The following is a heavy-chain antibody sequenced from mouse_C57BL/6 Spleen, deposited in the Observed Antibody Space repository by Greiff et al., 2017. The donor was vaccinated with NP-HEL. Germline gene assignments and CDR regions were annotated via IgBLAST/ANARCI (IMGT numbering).Heavy chain of an antibody. CDR2: INPYNGGT. Sequence: EVQLQQSGPVLVKPGASVKMSCKASGYTFTDYYMNWVKQSHGKSLEWIGVINPYNGGTSYNQKFKGKATLTVDKSSSTAYMELNSLTSEDSAVYYCARYGYDPPWFAYWGQGTLVTVSA. CDR1: GYTFTDYY. J-gene: IGHJ3*01. D-gene: IGHD2-2*01. V-gene: IGHV1-19*01. CDR3: ARYGYDPPWFAY.